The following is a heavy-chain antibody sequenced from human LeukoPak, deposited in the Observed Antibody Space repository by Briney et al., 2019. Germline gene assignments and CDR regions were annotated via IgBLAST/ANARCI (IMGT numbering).Heavy chain of an antibody. D-gene: IGHD3-3*01. Sequence: SETLSLTCTVSGGSISSSSSYWGWIRQPPGKGLEWIGSIYYSGSTYYNPSLKSRVTISVDTSKNQISLQLSSVTAADTAVYYCARRNYDFWSGVDYWGQGTLVTVSS. J-gene: IGHJ4*02. CDR1: GGSISSSSSY. CDR3: ARRNYDFWSGVDY. CDR2: IYYSGST. V-gene: IGHV4-39*01.